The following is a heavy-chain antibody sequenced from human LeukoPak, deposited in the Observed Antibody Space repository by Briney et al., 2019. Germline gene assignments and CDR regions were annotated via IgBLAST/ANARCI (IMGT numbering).Heavy chain of an antibody. Sequence: ASVKVSCKASGYTFTSYGISWVRQAPGQGLEWMGWISAYNGNTNYAQKLQGRVTITADKSTSTAYMELSSLRSEDTAVYYCARVGAAAGDNWGQGTLVTVSS. J-gene: IGHJ4*02. D-gene: IGHD6-13*01. V-gene: IGHV1-18*01. CDR2: ISAYNGNT. CDR1: GYTFTSYG. CDR3: ARVGAAAGDN.